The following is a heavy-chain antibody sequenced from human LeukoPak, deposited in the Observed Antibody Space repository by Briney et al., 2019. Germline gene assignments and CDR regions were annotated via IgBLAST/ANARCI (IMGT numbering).Heavy chain of an antibody. Sequence: SETLSLTCAVYGGSFSGYYWSWIRQPPGKGLEWIGEINHSGSTNYNPSLKSRVTISVDTSKNQFSLKLSSVTAADTAVYYCARGRDYYDSSGYYYWDQGTLVTVSS. CDR2: INHSGST. J-gene: IGHJ4*02. CDR1: GGSFSGYY. CDR3: ARGRDYYDSSGYYY. D-gene: IGHD3-22*01. V-gene: IGHV4-34*01.